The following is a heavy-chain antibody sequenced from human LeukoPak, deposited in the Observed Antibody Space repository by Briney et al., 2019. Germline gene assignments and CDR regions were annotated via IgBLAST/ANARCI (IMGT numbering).Heavy chain of an antibody. Sequence: GGSLRLSCAASGFTFSNYPMHWVRQAPGKGLEYVSAINTNGGNTYYANSVKGRFTISRDNSKNTLYLQMGSLRAEDMGVYYCARGSRSAFDIWGQGTLVTVSS. J-gene: IGHJ3*02. CDR2: INTNGGNT. V-gene: IGHV3-64*01. CDR1: GFTFSNYP. CDR3: ARGSRSAFDI.